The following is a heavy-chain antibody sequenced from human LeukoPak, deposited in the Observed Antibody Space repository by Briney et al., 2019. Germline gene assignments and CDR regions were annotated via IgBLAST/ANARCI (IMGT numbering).Heavy chain of an antibody. CDR3: ARDPETMVRGVIHPGFDY. Sequence: PGGSLRLSCAASGFTFSSYWMHWVRQAPGKGLVWVSRINSDGSSTSCADSVKGRFTISRDNAKNTLYLQMNSLRAEDTAVYYCARDPETMVRGVIHPGFDYWGQGTLVTVSS. CDR1: GFTFSSYW. J-gene: IGHJ4*02. V-gene: IGHV3-74*01. CDR2: INSDGSST. D-gene: IGHD3-10*01.